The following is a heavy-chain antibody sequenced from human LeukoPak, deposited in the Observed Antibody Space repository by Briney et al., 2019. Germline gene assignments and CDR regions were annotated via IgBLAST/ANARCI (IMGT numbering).Heavy chain of an antibody. CDR2: IDWDDDK. V-gene: IGHV2-70*04. D-gene: IGHD3-22*01. CDR1: GFSLSTGAMR. Sequence: SGPTLVNPTQTLTLTCTFSGFSLSTGAMRVSWIRQPPGKALEWLARIDWDDDKFYSTSLKTRLTISKDTSKNQVVLTMTNMDPVDTGTYYCARGLYYYGMDVWGKGTTVTVSS. J-gene: IGHJ6*04. CDR3: ARGLYYYGMDV.